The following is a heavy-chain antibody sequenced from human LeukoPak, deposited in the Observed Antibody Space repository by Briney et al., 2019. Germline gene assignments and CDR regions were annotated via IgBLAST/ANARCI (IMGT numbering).Heavy chain of an antibody. Sequence: GGSLRLSCAASGFTFSSYAMSWVRQAPGKGLEWVSAISGSGGSTYYADSVKGRFTISRDNSKNTLYLQMNSLRAEDTAVYYCAKDLRIVLMVYASHYFDYWGQGTLVTVSS. CDR3: AKDLRIVLMVYASHYFDY. CDR2: ISGSGGST. D-gene: IGHD2-8*01. V-gene: IGHV3-23*01. CDR1: GFTFSSYA. J-gene: IGHJ4*02.